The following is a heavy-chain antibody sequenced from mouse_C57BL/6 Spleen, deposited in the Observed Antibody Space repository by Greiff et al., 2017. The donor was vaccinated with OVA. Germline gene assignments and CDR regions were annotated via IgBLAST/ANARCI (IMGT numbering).Heavy chain of an antibody. CDR3: ARYYYGSSYGYFDY. V-gene: IGHV7-3*01. CDR2: IRNKANGYTT. CDR1: GFTFTDSY. Sequence: EVQLVESGGGLVQPGGSLSLSCAASGFTFTDSYMSWVRQPPGKALEWLGFIRNKANGYTTEYSASVKGRFTISRDNSQSILYLQMNALRAEDSATYYCARYYYGSSYGYFDYWGQGTTLTVSS. J-gene: IGHJ2*01. D-gene: IGHD1-1*01.